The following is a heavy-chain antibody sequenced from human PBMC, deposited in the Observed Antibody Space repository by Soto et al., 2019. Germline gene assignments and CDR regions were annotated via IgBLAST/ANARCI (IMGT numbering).Heavy chain of an antibody. D-gene: IGHD2-2*01. V-gene: IGHV4-59*01. J-gene: IGHJ5*02. CDR2: IYYSGST. CDR1: GGSISSYY. Sequence: PWETPSLTCTVSGGSISSYYWSWIRQPPGKGLEWIGYIYYSGSTNYNPSLKSRVTISVDTSKNQFSLKLSSVTAADTAVYYCARRLPAAMSWWFDPWGQGTLVTVSS. CDR3: ARRLPAAMSWWFDP.